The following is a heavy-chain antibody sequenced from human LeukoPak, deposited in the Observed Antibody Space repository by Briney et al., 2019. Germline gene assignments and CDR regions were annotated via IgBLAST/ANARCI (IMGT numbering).Heavy chain of an antibody. D-gene: IGHD3-3*01. V-gene: IGHV4-39*01. CDR2: IYYSGTT. CDR1: GGSISTNNNY. Sequence: KPSETLSLTCTVSGGSISTNNNYWGWLRQPPGKGREWIGSIYYSGTTYYNPSLKSRATVSVDTPRNQFSLKVTSVTAADTAFYYCARSFALEGPTHNWFGPWGQGTLVTVSS. CDR3: ARSFALEGPTHNWFGP. J-gene: IGHJ5*02.